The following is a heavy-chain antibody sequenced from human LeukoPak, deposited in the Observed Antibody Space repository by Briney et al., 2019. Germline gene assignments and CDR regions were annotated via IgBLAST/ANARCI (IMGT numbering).Heavy chain of an antibody. CDR1: EFTFSIST. J-gene: IGHJ4*02. D-gene: IGHD3-3*01. Sequence: GGSLRLSCAASEFTFSISTLAWVAQAPGGGLEWVSTISGGGDYNSYADSVKGRFTLSRDNSKNTLYLQMNGLRVEDSALYYCAKRRFLESTPYYFDYWGQGTLVTVSS. CDR2: ISGGGDYN. V-gene: IGHV3-23*01. CDR3: AKRRFLESTPYYFDY.